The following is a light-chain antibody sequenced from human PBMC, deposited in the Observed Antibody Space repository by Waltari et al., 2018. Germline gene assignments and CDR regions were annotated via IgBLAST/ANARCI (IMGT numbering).Light chain of an antibody. CDR2: GVS. CDR1: QSVSSSS. CDR3: QQYGSSPVT. J-gene: IGKJ4*01. V-gene: IGKV3-20*01. Sequence: EIVLTQSPGTLSLSPGERATLSCRASQSVSSSSLAWYPQKRGQAPRLLIYGVSSRATGIPDRFSGSGSGTDFTLTVSRLEPEDFAVYYCQQYGSSPVTFGGGTKVEIK.